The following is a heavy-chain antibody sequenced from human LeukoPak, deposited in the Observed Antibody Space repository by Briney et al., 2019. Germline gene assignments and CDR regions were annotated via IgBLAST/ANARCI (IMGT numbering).Heavy chain of an antibody. Sequence: SVKVSCKASGGTFSSYAISWVRQAPGQGLEWMGGIIPIFGTANYAQKFQGRVTITTDESTSTAYMELSSLRSEDTAVYYCARAVACSSTSCYSAGFDYWGQGTLVTVSS. V-gene: IGHV1-69*05. D-gene: IGHD2-2*01. J-gene: IGHJ4*02. CDR1: GGTFSSYA. CDR3: ARAVACSSTSCYSAGFDY. CDR2: IIPIFGTA.